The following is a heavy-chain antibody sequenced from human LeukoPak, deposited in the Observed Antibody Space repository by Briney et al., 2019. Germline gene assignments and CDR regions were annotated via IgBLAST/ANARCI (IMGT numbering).Heavy chain of an antibody. CDR3: ARGRGLPVRPPNEGFLDY. CDR1: GFTFSNFA. CDR2: LNGDNT. Sequence: GGSLRLSCAASGFTFSNFAMSWIRQAPGKGLEWVSALNGDNTYYADSVKGRFTISRDKFMNTLYLQMNSLRAEDTAVYYCARGRGLPVRPPNEGFLDYWGRGTLVTVSS. D-gene: IGHD6-6*01. V-gene: IGHV3-23*01. J-gene: IGHJ4*02.